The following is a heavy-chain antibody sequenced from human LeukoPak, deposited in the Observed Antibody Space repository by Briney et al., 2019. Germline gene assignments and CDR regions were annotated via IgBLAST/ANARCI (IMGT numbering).Heavy chain of an antibody. CDR3: ARAVEYYDFWSGYTNWFDP. V-gene: IGHV3-64*01. CDR2: ISSNGGST. CDR1: GFTFSSYA. J-gene: IGHJ5*02. Sequence: GGSLSLSCAASGFTFSSYAMHWVRQAPGKGLEYVSAISSNGGSTYYANSVKGRFTISRVNSKNTLYLQMGSLRAEDMAVYYCARAVEYYDFWSGYTNWFDPWGQGTLVTVSS. D-gene: IGHD3-3*01.